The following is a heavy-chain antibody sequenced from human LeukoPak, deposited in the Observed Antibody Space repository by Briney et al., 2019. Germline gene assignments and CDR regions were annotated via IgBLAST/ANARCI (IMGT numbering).Heavy chain of an antibody. J-gene: IGHJ4*02. D-gene: IGHD1-1*01. Sequence: PGRSLRLSCAASGFIFSTYAMHWVRQAPGKGLDWVAVTSYDGSNTYYADSVKGRFTISRDNSKNALYLQMNSLGADDTAVYYCAKGNWRYFDYWGQGTLVTVSS. CDR3: AKGNWRYFDY. CDR1: GFIFSTYA. V-gene: IGHV3-30-3*01. CDR2: TSYDGSNT.